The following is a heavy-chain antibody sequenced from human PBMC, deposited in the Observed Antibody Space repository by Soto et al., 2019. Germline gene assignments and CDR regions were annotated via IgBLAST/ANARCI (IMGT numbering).Heavy chain of an antibody. D-gene: IGHD3-16*01. CDR3: ARALGSWGAYYFDY. CDR1: GFSLNTYGVG. CDR2: IYRDDDK. Sequence: QITLKESGPTLVKPTQTLTLTCTFSGFSLNTYGVGVGWIRQPPGKALEWLALIYRDDDKRYSPSLKSRPTITKDTSKNQVVLTMTNMDPVDTVTYYCARALGSWGAYYFDYWGQGTLVTVSS. J-gene: IGHJ4*02. V-gene: IGHV2-5*02.